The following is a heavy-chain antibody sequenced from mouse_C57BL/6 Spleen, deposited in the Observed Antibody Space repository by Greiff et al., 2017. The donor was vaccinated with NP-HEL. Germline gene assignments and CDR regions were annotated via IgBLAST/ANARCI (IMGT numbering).Heavy chain of an antibody. CDR1: GYTFTSYW. Sequence: VQLQQPGAELVMPGASVKLSCKASGYTFTSYWMHWVKQRPGQGLEWIGEIDPSDSYTNYNQKFKGKSTLTVDKSSSTAYMQLSSLTSEDSAVYYCARYYGSSWFAYWGQGTLVTVSA. V-gene: IGHV1-69*01. J-gene: IGHJ3*01. D-gene: IGHD1-1*01. CDR2: IDPSDSYT. CDR3: ARYYGSSWFAY.